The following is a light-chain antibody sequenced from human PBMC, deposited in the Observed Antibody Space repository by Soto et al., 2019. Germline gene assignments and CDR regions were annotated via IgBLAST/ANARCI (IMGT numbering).Light chain of an antibody. J-gene: IGLJ2*01. V-gene: IGLV1-40*01. Sequence: QSVLTQPPSVSGAPGQRVTIPCTGSSSNIGSFYDVHWYQQLPGTVPKLLIYGDNNRPSGVPDRFSGSKSGTAASLAIAGLQAEEEADYYCQSYGYSLNHVVFGGGTKLTVL. CDR1: SSNIGSFYD. CDR2: GDN. CDR3: QSYGYSLNHVV.